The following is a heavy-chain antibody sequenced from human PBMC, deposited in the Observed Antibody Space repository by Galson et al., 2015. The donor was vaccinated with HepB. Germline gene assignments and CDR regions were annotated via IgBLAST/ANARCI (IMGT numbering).Heavy chain of an antibody. CDR3: AKKGMGRQLVRTWPFDY. V-gene: IGHV3-23*01. J-gene: IGHJ4*02. CDR1: GFIFSTYA. CDR2: IGSSGGTT. D-gene: IGHD6-6*01. Sequence: SLRLSCAASGFIFSTYAMSWVRQAPGRGLEWVSAIGSSGGTTYYADSVKGRFTISRDNPKNTLYLQMNSLRAEDTAVYYCAKKGMGRQLVRTWPFDYWGQGTLVTVSS.